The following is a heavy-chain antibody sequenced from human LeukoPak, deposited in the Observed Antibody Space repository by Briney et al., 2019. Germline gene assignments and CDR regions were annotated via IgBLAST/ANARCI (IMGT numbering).Heavy chain of an antibody. D-gene: IGHD2-21*02. Sequence: GASVKVSCKASGYTFTGYYMHWVRQAPGQGLEWMGWINPNSGGTNYAQKFQGRVTMTRDTSISTAYMELRSLRSDDTAVYYCARAPGCGGDCYSPNYYYYYYMDVWGKGTTVTISS. CDR2: INPNSGGT. CDR1: GYTFTGYY. V-gene: IGHV1-2*02. CDR3: ARAPGCGGDCYSPNYYYYYYMDV. J-gene: IGHJ6*03.